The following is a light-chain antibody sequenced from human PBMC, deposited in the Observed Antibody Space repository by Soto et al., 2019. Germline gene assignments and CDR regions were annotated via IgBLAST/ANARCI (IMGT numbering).Light chain of an antibody. CDR3: SSYTSSSTHHYV. CDR2: DVS. CDR1: SSDVGGYNY. J-gene: IGLJ1*01. V-gene: IGLV2-14*01. Sequence: QSVLTQPASVSGSPGQSITISCTGTSSDVGGYNYVSWYQQHPGKAPKLMIYDVSNRPSGVSNRFSGSKSGNTASLTISCLQAEDEADYYCSSYTSSSTHHYVFGTGTKVTVL.